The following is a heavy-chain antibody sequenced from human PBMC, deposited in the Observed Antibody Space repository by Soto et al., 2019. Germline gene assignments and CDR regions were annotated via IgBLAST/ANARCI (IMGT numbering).Heavy chain of an antibody. V-gene: IGHV4-34*01. CDR1: NGSFSDYF. CDR2: IKESGFA. D-gene: IGHD6-19*01. J-gene: IGHJ4*02. Sequence: SETLSLTCGVYNGSFSDYFWNWIRQPPGKGLEWIGEIKESGFATYNPSLKRRVTMSVDTANNQFSLKVTSVTAADTAVYYCARGKSSRPLYYFDTWGQGTLVTVSS. CDR3: ARGKSSRPLYYFDT.